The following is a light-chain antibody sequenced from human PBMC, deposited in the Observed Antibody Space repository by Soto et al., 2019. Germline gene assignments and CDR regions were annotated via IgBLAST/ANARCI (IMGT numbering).Light chain of an antibody. CDR3: QQANSFPIT. CDR1: QGIGGW. Sequence: DIQMTQYHNSVSASVGDTVAIPCRASQGIGGWLAWYQQKPGKAPKLLIYTASSLQSGVPSRFSGSGSGTDFTLTVSGLQPEDFATYYCQQANSFPITFGQGTRLEIK. CDR2: TAS. V-gene: IGKV1-12*01. J-gene: IGKJ5*01.